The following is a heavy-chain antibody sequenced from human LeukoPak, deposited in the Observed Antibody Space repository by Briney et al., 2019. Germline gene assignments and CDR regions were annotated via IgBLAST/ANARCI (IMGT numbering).Heavy chain of an antibody. CDR3: ARDDGYGDYIGSYFDY. Sequence: GRSLRLSCAASGFASSSYAMHWVRQAPGKGLEWVAVLSYDGSNKYYADSVKGRFTISRDNSKNTLYLQMNSLRAEDTAVYYCARDDGYGDYIGSYFDYWGQGTLVTVSS. J-gene: IGHJ4*02. CDR2: LSYDGSNK. V-gene: IGHV3-30*04. CDR1: GFASSSYA. D-gene: IGHD4-17*01.